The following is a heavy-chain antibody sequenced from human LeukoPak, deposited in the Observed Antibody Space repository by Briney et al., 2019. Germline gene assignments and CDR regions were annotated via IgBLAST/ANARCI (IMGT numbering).Heavy chain of an antibody. CDR3: TKLKEYRSTSSCSLYYFDS. CDR2: ISAYSGST. D-gene: IGHD2-2*01. J-gene: IGHJ4*02. CDR1: GFTVNSYA. Sequence: QAGGSRRLTCAASGFTVNSYALTWVRQAPGKGLEWVSTISAYSGSTLYADSVKGRFTISRDISKNTLYLQMSSLRAEDTAVYYCTKLKEYRSTSSCSLYYFDSWGQGTLVTVSS. V-gene: IGHV3-23*01.